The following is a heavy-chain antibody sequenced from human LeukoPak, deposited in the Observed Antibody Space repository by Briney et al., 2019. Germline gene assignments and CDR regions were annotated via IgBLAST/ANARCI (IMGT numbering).Heavy chain of an antibody. D-gene: IGHD3-22*01. CDR3: ARTRDDSSGYYQYYFDY. Sequence: GESLKISCKDSGYSFTTYWIAWVRQMPGKGLEWMGIIYPSDSDTRYSPSFQGQVTISADKSISTAYLQWSSLKASDTAMYYCARTRDDSSGYYQYYFDYWGQGTLVTVSS. J-gene: IGHJ4*02. V-gene: IGHV5-51*01. CDR1: GYSFTTYW. CDR2: IYPSDSDT.